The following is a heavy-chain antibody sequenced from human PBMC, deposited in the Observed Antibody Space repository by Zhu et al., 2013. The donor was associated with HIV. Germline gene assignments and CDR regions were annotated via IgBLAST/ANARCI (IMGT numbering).Heavy chain of an antibody. CDR3: AIQYHCDTTGYYPFSL. Sequence: QVQLVQSGAEVKKPGASVKLSCEASGYSFFTTYCLHWVRQAPGQGLEWMGVINPSGVTTAFAQKFPGRLTLTRDTSTSTFYMFLNRLKSEDSGIYFCAIQYHCDTTGYYPFSLWGQGTVVTVSS. V-gene: IGHV1-46*01. D-gene: IGHD3-9*01. CDR2: INPSGVTT. J-gene: IGHJ4*02. CDR1: GYSFFTTYC.